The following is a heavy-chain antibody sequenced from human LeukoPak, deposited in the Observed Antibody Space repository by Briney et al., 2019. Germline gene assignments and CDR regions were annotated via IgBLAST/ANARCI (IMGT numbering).Heavy chain of an antibody. V-gene: IGHV4-59*01. CDR2: IYYTGST. CDR1: GDSINSYY. CDR3: ARDPTY. J-gene: IGHJ4*02. Sequence: SGTLSLTCTVSGDSINSYYWTWIRQAPGKGLEWIGYIYYTGSTNYSPSLKSRVSISIDPSKNQFSLKLTSVTAADTAVYYCARDPTYWGQGILVTVSS.